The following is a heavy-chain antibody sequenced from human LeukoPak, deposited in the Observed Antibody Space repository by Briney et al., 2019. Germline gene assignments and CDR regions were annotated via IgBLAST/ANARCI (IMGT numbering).Heavy chain of an antibody. CDR1: GFTLSDYY. CDR2: ISGSGGST. CDR3: AKDRAPFYYDSSGYVDY. Sequence: GGSLRLSCAASGFTLSDYYMGWIRQAPGKGLEWVSAISGSGGSTYYADSVKGRFTISRDNSKNTLYLQMNSLRAEDTAVYYCAKDRAPFYYDSSGYVDYWGQGTLVTVSS. J-gene: IGHJ4*02. V-gene: IGHV3-23*01. D-gene: IGHD3-22*01.